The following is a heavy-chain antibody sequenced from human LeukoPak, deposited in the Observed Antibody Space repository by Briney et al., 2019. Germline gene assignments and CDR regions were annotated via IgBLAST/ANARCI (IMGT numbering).Heavy chain of an antibody. Sequence: SETLSLTCTVSGGSISSGGYYWSWIRQPPGKGLEWIGYIYHSGSTNYNPSLKSRVTISVDTSKNQFSLKLSSVTAADTAMYYCARGGYSSGWYFSDWGQGTLVTVSS. V-gene: IGHV4-61*08. CDR3: ARGGYSSGWYFSD. J-gene: IGHJ4*02. CDR2: IYHSGST. D-gene: IGHD6-19*01. CDR1: GGSISSGGYY.